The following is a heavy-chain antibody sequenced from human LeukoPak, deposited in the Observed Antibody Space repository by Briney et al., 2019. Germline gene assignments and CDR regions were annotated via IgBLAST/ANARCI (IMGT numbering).Heavy chain of an antibody. CDR2: IYYSGST. D-gene: IGHD3-10*01. J-gene: IGHJ4*02. V-gene: IGHV4-59*01. CDR3: ARDRPDYYASGSYGPNYFDS. CDR1: GGSISSYY. Sequence: SETLSLTCTVSGGSISSYYWSWIRQPPGKGLEWIGNIYYSGSTNYNPSLKSRVTISVDTSKNQFSLKLSSVTAADTAVYYCARDRPDYYASGSYGPNYFDSWGQGTLVTVSS.